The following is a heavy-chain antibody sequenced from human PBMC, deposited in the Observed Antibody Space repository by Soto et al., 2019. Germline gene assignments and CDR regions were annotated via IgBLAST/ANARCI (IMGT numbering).Heavy chain of an antibody. Sequence: EVQLVESGGGLVKPGGSLRLSCAASGFTFSSYSMNWVRQAPGKGLEWVSSIISSSSYIYYADSVKGLFTISRDNAKKFLYLQMNSLRAEATAVYYCATRDIAVAGNWFDPWGKGTLVTFSS. CDR1: GFTFSSYS. D-gene: IGHD6-19*01. V-gene: IGHV3-21*01. CDR3: ATRDIAVAGNWFDP. CDR2: IISSSSYI. J-gene: IGHJ5*02.